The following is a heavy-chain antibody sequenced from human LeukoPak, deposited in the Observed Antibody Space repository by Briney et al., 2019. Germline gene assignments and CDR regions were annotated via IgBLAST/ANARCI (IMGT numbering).Heavy chain of an antibody. J-gene: IGHJ5*02. V-gene: IGHV4-59*12. Sequence: SETLSLTCIVSGGSISRYYWNWIRQPPGKGLEWIGYIYYSGSTNYNPSLKSRVTISIDTSKNQLSLKLNSVTAADTAVYYCARGGNWFDPWGQGTLVTVSS. CDR1: GGSISRYY. D-gene: IGHD3-16*01. CDR3: ARGGNWFDP. CDR2: IYYSGST.